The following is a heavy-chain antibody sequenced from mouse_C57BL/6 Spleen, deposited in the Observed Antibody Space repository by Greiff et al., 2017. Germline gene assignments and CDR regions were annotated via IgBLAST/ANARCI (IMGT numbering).Heavy chain of an antibody. CDR2: IDPEAGET. Sequence: DVKLVESGAELVKPGASVKLSCTASGFNIKDYYMHWVKQRTEQGLEWIGRIDPEAGETKYAPKFPGKATITADTSSTTAYLQLSSLTSDDTAVYYCSPYYDRTSKYYAIDYWGQGTSLTVSS. V-gene: IGHV14-2*01. CDR1: GFNIKDYY. CDR3: SPYYDRTSKYYAIDY. J-gene: IGHJ4*01. D-gene: IGHD1-1*01.